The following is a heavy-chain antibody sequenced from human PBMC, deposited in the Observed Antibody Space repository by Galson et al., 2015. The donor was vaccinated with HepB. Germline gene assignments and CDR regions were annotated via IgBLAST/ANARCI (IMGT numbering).Heavy chain of an antibody. J-gene: IGHJ6*02. D-gene: IGHD4-17*01. V-gene: IGHV3-30*18. Sequence: LRLSCAASGFTFSSYGMHWVRQAPGKGLEWVAVISYDGSNKYYADSVKGRFTISRVNSKNTLYLQMNSLRAEDTAVYYCAKDMGLTVTGTSYYGMDVWGQGTTVTVSS. CDR2: ISYDGSNK. CDR3: AKDMGLTVTGTSYYGMDV. CDR1: GFTFSSYG.